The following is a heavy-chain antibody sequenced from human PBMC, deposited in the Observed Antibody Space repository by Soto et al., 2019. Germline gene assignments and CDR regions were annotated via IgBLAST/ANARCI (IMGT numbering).Heavy chain of an antibody. D-gene: IGHD1-1*01. V-gene: IGHV1-18*01. CDR3: ARGRYGDY. J-gene: IGHJ4*02. CDR1: GYAFTTCG. CDR2: ISAHNGNT. Sequence: QVHLVQSGAEVKKPGASVKVSCKGSGYAFTTCGITWVRQAPGQGLEWMGWISAHNGNTNYAQKLQGRVTVTRDTSTSTAYMELRSLRSHDTAVYYCARGRYGDYWGQGALVTVSS.